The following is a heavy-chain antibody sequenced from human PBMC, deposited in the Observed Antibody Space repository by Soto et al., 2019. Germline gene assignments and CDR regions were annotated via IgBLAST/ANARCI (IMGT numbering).Heavy chain of an antibody. D-gene: IGHD4-17*01. Sequence: QVQLVESGGGVVQPGRSLRLSCAASGFTFSSYGMHWVRQAPGKGLEWVAVIWYDGSNKYYADSVKGRFTISRDNSKNTLYLQMNSLRAEDTAVYYCASDGTTVPTKAGAPDYWGQGTLVTVSS. V-gene: IGHV3-33*01. CDR1: GFTFSSYG. CDR2: IWYDGSNK. CDR3: ASDGTTVPTKAGAPDY. J-gene: IGHJ4*02.